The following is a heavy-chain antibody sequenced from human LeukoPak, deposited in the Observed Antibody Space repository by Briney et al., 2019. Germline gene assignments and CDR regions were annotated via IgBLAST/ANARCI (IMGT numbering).Heavy chain of an antibody. CDR2: IYHIGST. CDR3: ARRTVAGFNAFDI. CDR1: GGSISSSHW. J-gene: IGHJ3*02. Sequence: SETLSLTCAVSGGSISSSHWWSWVRQPPGKGLEWIGEIYHIGSTHYNPSLKSRVTISVDKSKNQFSLKLISVTAADTALYYCARRTVAGFNAFDIWGQGTMVTVSS. V-gene: IGHV4-4*02. D-gene: IGHD6-19*01.